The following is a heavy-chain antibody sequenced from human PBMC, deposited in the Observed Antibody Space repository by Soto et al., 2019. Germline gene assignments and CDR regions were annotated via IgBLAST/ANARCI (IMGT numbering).Heavy chain of an antibody. Sequence: QLQLQESGSGLVKPSQTLSLTCAVSGGSISSGGYSWSWIRQPPGKGLEWIVYLYHSGSTYYKPALRRRVTLSVVRSKNQFSLKLSSVTAADTAVYYCASGQVVAAQHWGQGTLVTVSS. CDR2: LYHSGST. D-gene: IGHD2-15*01. V-gene: IGHV4-30-2*01. CDR3: ASGQVVAAQH. J-gene: IGHJ4*02. CDR1: GGSISSGGYS.